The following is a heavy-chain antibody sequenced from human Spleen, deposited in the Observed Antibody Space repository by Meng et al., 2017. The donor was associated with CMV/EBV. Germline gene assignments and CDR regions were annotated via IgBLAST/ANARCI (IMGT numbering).Heavy chain of an antibody. Sequence: ASVKVSCKASVYTFIGCYVHWVRQAPGKGLEWMGWINPNGGATDYAQKFQGRVTMTRDTSINTAYLELDSLRSDDTAVYYCARVTRDADGLDYWGQGTLVTVSS. D-gene: IGHD5-24*01. CDR3: ARVTRDADGLDY. J-gene: IGHJ4*02. CDR1: VYTFIGCY. CDR2: INPNGGAT. V-gene: IGHV1-2*02.